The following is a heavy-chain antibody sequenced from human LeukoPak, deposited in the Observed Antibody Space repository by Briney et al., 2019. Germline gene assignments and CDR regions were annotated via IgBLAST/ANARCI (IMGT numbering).Heavy chain of an antibody. CDR1: GGSFSGYY. J-gene: IGHJ5*02. Sequence: PSETLSLTCAVYGGSFSGYYWSWIRQPPGKGLEWIGEINHSGSTNYNPSLKSRVTISVDTSKNQFSLKLSSVTAADTAVYYCARGRAVAGTKYNWFDPWGQGTLVTVSS. CDR2: INHSGST. CDR3: ARGRAVAGTKYNWFDP. D-gene: IGHD6-19*01. V-gene: IGHV4-34*01.